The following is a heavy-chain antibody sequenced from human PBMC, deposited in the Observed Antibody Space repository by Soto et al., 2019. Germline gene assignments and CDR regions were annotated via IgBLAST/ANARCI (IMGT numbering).Heavy chain of an antibody. J-gene: IGHJ4*02. CDR1: GGSISSSSYY. V-gene: IGHV4-39*01. D-gene: IGHD5-12*01. CDR3: ARRGGYGRLDY. CDR2: IYYSGST. Sequence: SETLSLTCTVSGGSISSSSYYWGWIRQPPGKGLEWIGSIYYSGSTYYNPSLKSRVTISVDTSKNQFSLKLSSVTAADTAVYYCARRGGYGRLDYWGQGTLVTVSS.